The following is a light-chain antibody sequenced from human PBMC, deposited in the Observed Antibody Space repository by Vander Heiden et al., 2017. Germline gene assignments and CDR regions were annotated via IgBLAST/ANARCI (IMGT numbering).Light chain of an antibody. CDR1: SSNLGSNT. CDR2: SND. CDR3: AGWDDSLSGWV. Sequence: QSVMTQPPSASGTHGQTVTISCSGSSSNLGSNTVKWYQQFPGTAPKLLVYSNDQRPSGVPDRFSGSKSGTSASLAIRGLQSEDEATYYCAGWDDSLSGWVFGGGTKLTVL. J-gene: IGLJ3*02. V-gene: IGLV1-44*01.